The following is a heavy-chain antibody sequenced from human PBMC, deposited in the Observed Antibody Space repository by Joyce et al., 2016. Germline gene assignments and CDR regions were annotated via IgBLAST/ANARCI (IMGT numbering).Heavy chain of an antibody. D-gene: IGHD1-14*01. CDR1: GGTRRGYA. J-gene: IGHJ4*02. V-gene: IGHV1-69*06. Sequence: QMQLVQSGAEVKKPGSSVKVSCKALGGTRRGYAVSWVRQAPGKGLEWMGGSTPIFATAKYAQNFQARVTITADKSTNTAYMELSSLRYEDTAIYYCARLRQTGNINDYWGQGTLVTVSS. CDR3: ARLRQTGNINDY. CDR2: STPIFATA.